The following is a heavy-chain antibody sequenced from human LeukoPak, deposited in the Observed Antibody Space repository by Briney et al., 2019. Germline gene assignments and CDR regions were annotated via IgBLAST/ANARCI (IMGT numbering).Heavy chain of an antibody. Sequence: GESLKISCQGSGYSFATHWISWVRQMPDKGLEWMGRIDASDSDTTYSPSFQGHVTISVDKSISTAYLQWSSLKASDTAMYYCARHKTASYDVLPGDYWGQGTLVIVSS. CDR1: GYSFATHW. CDR3: ARHKTASYDVLPGDY. V-gene: IGHV5-10-1*01. D-gene: IGHD3-9*01. J-gene: IGHJ4*02. CDR2: IDASDSDT.